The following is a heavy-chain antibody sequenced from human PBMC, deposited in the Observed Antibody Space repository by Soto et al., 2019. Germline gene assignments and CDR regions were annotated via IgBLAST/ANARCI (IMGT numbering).Heavy chain of an antibody. CDR3: VRDARDSCRGGNCFYCAY. CDR2: INTYNSDT. Sequence: QVHLVQSGAEVKKPGASVKVSCKASGYAFTSYGMSWVRQAPGQGLEWMGWINTYNSDTNSAPRLQGRITMTTDTSKSTAYMELRSLTADYTAVYYCVRDARDSCRGGNCFYCAYWGQCTLVSVSS. V-gene: IGHV1-18*04. CDR1: GYAFTSYG. D-gene: IGHD2-15*01. J-gene: IGHJ4*02.